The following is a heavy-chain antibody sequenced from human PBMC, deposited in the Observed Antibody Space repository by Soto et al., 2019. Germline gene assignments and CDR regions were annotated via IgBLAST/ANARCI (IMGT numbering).Heavy chain of an antibody. CDR1: GYSISSGYY. Sequence: LSLTCAVSGYSISSGYYWGWIRQPPGKGLEWIGSIYHSGSTYYNPSLKSRVTISVDTSKNQFSLKLSSVTAADTAVYYCARDQWNTPLYYYDSSGLTYFDYWGQGTLVTVSS. D-gene: IGHD3-22*01. V-gene: IGHV4-38-2*02. CDR3: ARDQWNTPLYYYDSSGLTYFDY. J-gene: IGHJ4*02. CDR2: IYHSGST.